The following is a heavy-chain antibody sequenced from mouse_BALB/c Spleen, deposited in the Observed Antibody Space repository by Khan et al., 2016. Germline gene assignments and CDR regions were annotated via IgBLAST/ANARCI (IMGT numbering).Heavy chain of an antibody. J-gene: IGHJ2*01. CDR3: AGTLLRGDFDY. Sequence: QVQLQQSGPGLVAPSQSLSITCTVSGFSLSKYSVHWVRQPPGKGLEWLGMIWGGGSTDYTSALKSSLSISKDNSKSQVFLKMNSLHTDDTAMYXCAGTLLRGDFDYWGQGTTLAVSS. V-gene: IGHV2-6-4*01. D-gene: IGHD1-1*01. CDR2: IWGGGST. CDR1: GFSLSKYS.